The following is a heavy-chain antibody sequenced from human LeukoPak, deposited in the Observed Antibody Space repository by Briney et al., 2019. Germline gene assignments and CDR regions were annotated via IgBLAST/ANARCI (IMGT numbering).Heavy chain of an antibody. CDR1: GIVFSNTA. Sequence: GGSLRLSCAASGIVFSNTAMNWVRQSPGRGLEWVSAISGGGERTFYADSVKGRFTISRDNSKNMVYLQMNSLRADDTAIYYCGKDGGQYSSGPEFDPRGQGALVTVSS. CDR3: GKDGGQYSSGPEFDP. V-gene: IGHV3-23*01. CDR2: ISGGGERT. D-gene: IGHD6-19*01. J-gene: IGHJ5*02.